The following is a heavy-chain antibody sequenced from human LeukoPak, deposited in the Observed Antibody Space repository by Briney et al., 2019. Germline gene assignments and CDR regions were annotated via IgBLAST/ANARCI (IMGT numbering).Heavy chain of an antibody. CDR1: GGSISSSSYY. V-gene: IGHV4-39*07. D-gene: IGHD5-12*01. J-gene: IGHJ4*02. CDR2: IYYSGST. Sequence: PSETLSLTCTVSGGSISSSSYYWGWIRQPPGKGLEWIGSIYYSGSTYYNPSLKSRDTISVDTSKNQFSLKLSSVTAADTAVYYCASRYSGYDPFDYWGQGTLVTVSS. CDR3: ASRYSGYDPFDY.